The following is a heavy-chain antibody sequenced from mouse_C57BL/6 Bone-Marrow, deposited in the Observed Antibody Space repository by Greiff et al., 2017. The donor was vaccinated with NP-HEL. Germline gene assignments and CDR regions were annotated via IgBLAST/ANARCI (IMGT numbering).Heavy chain of an antibody. CDR2: IHPISGST. V-gene: IGHV1-64*01. D-gene: IGHD2-14*01. CDR1: GYTFTSYW. CDR3: AGTRRYVDV. Sequence: QVHLTHHGAYLLKPGASVKLSCKASGYTFTSYWMHWVKQRPGQGLEWIGMIHPISGSTNYNEKFKSKATLTVDKSSSTAYMQLSSLTSEDSAVYYCAGTRRYVDVWGTGTTVTVSS. J-gene: IGHJ1*03.